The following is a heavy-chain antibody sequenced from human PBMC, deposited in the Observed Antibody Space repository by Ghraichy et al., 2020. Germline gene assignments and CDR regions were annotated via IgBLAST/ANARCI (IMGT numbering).Heavy chain of an antibody. J-gene: IGHJ6*02. CDR1: GYTFTSYG. CDR2: ISAYNGNT. Sequence: ASVKVSCKASGYTFTSYGISWVRQAPGQGLEWMGWISAYNGNTNYAQKLQGRVTMTTDTSTSTAYMELRSLRSDDTAVYYCARDLGYYYDSSGYSPKLNYYYYGMDVWGQGTTVTVSS. CDR3: ARDLGYYYDSSGYSPKLNYYYYGMDV. D-gene: IGHD3-22*01. V-gene: IGHV1-18*01.